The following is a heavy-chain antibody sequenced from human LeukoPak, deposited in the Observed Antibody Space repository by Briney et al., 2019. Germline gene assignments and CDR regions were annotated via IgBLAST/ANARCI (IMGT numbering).Heavy chain of an antibody. V-gene: IGHV3-30*03. CDR2: ISYDGSNK. D-gene: IGHD2-2*01. J-gene: IGHJ4*02. CDR3: ARGAIGVVPAAFDY. Sequence: GRSLRLSCAASGFTFSSYGMHWVRQAPGKGLEWVAVISYDGSNKYYADSVKGRFTISRDNSKNTLYLQMNSLRAEDTAVYYCARGAIGVVPAAFDYWGQGTLVTVSS. CDR1: GFTFSSYG.